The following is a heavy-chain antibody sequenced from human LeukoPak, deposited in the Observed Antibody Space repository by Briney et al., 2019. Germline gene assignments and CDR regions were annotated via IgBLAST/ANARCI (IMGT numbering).Heavy chain of an antibody. Sequence: GSLRLSCAASGFTFSNYWMSWIRQPPGKGLEWIGEINHSGSTNYNPSLKSRVTISVDTSKNQFSLKLSSVTAADTAVYYCARGLAYGDRRSVGYWGQGTLVTVSS. D-gene: IGHD4-17*01. J-gene: IGHJ4*02. CDR3: ARGLAYGDRRSVGY. V-gene: IGHV4-34*01. CDR1: GFTFSNYW. CDR2: INHSGST.